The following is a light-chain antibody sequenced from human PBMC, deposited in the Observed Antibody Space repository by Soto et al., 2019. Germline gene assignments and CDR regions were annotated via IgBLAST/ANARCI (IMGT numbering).Light chain of an antibody. V-gene: IGKV4-1*01. J-gene: IGKJ1*01. CDR1: QSILYSSNNKNY. CDR2: WAS. CDR3: QRSYRTPRT. Sequence: DIVMTQSPDSLAVSLGERATINCKSSQSILYSSNNKNYLAWYQQKAGQPPKLLIYWASTRQSGVPDRFTGSGSGTHFALTINSLQAADVAVYDCQRSYRTPRTFGQGTKVESK.